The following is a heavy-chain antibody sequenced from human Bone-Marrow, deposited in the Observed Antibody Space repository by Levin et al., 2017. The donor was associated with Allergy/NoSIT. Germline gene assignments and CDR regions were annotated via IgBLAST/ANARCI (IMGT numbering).Heavy chain of an antibody. D-gene: IGHD3-22*01. V-gene: IGHV3-30-3*01. CDR3: ARDGDYYDSSGYVSPDYFDY. CDR1: GFTFSSYA. Sequence: PGGSLRLSCAASGFTFSSYAMHWVRQAPGKGLEWVAVISYDGSNKYYADSVKGRFTISRDNSKNTLYLQMNSLRAEDTAVYYCARDGDYYDSSGYVSPDYFDYWGQGTLVTVSS. CDR2: ISYDGSNK. J-gene: IGHJ4*02.